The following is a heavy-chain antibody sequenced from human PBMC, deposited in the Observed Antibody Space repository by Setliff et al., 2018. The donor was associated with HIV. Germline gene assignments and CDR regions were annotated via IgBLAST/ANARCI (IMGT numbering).Heavy chain of an antibody. CDR3: AGYSFGYYRGFDF. J-gene: IGHJ4*02. CDR1: GGSISSHY. D-gene: IGHD3-22*01. V-gene: IGHV4-59*08. CDR2: ISYSGST. Sequence: SETLSLTCTVSGGSISSHYWSWIRQPPGKGLEWIAYISYSGSTKYNPSPESRVTISIDTSKNQFSLKLSSVTAADTAVYYCAGYSFGYYRGFDFWGQGTLVTVSS.